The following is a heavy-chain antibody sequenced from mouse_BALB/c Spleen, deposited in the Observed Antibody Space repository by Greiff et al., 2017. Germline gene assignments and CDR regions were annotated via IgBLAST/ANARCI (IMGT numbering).Heavy chain of an antibody. V-gene: IGHV5-4*02. CDR2: ISDGGSYT. CDR1: GFTFSDYY. J-gene: IGHJ3*01. CDR3: ARDVLGFAY. Sequence: EVQGVESGGGLVKPGGSLKLSCAASGFTFSDYYMYWVRQTPEKRLEWVATISDGGSYTYYPDSVKGRFTISRDNAKNNLYLQMSSLKSEDTAMYYCARDVLGFAYWGQGTLVTVSA.